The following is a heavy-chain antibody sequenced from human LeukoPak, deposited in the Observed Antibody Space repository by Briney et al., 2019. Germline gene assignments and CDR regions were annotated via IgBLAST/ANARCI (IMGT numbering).Heavy chain of an antibody. CDR3: AKVVHIVVVNDAFDI. CDR1: GFTFSSYA. CDR2: ISGSGGNT. J-gene: IGHJ3*02. Sequence: GGSLRLSCVASGFTFSSYATSWVRQAPGKGLEWVSAISGSGGNTYYADSVKGRLTISRDNSKNTLYLQMNSLRAEDTAAYYCAKVVHIVVVNDAFDIWGQGTMVTVSS. V-gene: IGHV3-23*01. D-gene: IGHD2-21*01.